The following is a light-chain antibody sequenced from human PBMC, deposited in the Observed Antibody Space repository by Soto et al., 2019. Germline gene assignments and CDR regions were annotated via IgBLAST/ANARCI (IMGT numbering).Light chain of an antibody. Sequence: EIVMTQSPATLSVSPGERATLSCRASQSVSSNLAWYQQKPCQAPRLLIYGASTRATGIPARFSGSGSGTEFTLTISSLQSADFAVYYCQQYNNWPLTFGGGTKVEIK. V-gene: IGKV3-15*01. CDR1: QSVSSN. J-gene: IGKJ4*01. CDR2: GAS. CDR3: QQYNNWPLT.